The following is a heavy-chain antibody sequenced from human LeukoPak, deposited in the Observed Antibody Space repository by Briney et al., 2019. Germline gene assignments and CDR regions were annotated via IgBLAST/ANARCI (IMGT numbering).Heavy chain of an antibody. V-gene: IGHV5-51*01. D-gene: IGHD3-22*01. Sequence: GESLKISCKGSGYRFTNYWIGWVRQMPGKGLEWMGIIYAGDSDTRYSPSFQGQVTISADKSINTAYLQWSSLKASDTAMYYCARSTGYSYPDAFDIWGQGTMVTVSS. CDR1: GYRFTNYW. J-gene: IGHJ3*02. CDR2: IYAGDSDT. CDR3: ARSTGYSYPDAFDI.